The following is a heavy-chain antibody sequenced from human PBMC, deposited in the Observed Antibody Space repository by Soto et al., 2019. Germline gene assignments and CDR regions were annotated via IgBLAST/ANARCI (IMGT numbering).Heavy chain of an antibody. D-gene: IGHD3-16*02. J-gene: IGHJ3*01. CDR2: INHSGST. CDR1: GGTFSAHY. Sequence: QVQLHQWGAGRLKPSETLSLTCAVDGGTFSAHYWSWVRQSPGKGLEWLGQINHSGSTRYNPSLRSRVFISVDTSKSQFSLTLSSVTAADTAVYFCATLGVWGSYRHDAFDLWGQGTVVVVSS. V-gene: IGHV4-34*08. CDR3: ATLGVWGSYRHDAFDL.